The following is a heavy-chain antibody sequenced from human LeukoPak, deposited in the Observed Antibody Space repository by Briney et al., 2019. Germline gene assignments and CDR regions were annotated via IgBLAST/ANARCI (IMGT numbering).Heavy chain of an antibody. D-gene: IGHD2-2*01. V-gene: IGHV3-11*04. J-gene: IGHJ4*02. CDR2: ISSSDSTI. Sequence: GGSLRLSCAASGFTFSDYYMSWIRQAPGKGLEWVSYISSSDSTIYYTDSVKGRFTISRDNGKNSLYLQMNSLRGEDTAVYYRARCESTSPDYFDYWGQGTLVTVSS. CDR1: GFTFSDYY. CDR3: ARCESTSPDYFDY.